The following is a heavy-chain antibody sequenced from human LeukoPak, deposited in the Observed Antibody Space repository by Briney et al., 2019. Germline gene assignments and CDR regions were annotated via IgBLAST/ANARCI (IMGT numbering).Heavy chain of an antibody. Sequence: PSETLSLTCAVSGGSITGYYRSWIRQTPGRGLEWVGEIHYTGATSYNPSLKSRATISTDMSKNQFSLRLSSVTAADTAVYYCARGNILTGYCFDFWGQGALVTVSS. V-gene: IGHV4-34*01. CDR2: IHYTGAT. CDR3: ARGNILTGYCFDF. J-gene: IGHJ4*02. D-gene: IGHD3-9*01. CDR1: GGSITGYY.